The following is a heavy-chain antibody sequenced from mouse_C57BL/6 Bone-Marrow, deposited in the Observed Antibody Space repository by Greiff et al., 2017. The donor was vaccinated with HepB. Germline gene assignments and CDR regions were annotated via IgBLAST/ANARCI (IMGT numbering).Heavy chain of an antibody. CDR1: GYTFTDHT. CDR3: ARKRANYYGSSYYFDY. J-gene: IGHJ2*01. CDR2: IYPRDGST. Sequence: QVQLQQSDAELVKPGASVKISCKVSGYTFTDHTIHWMKQRPEQGLEWIGYIYPRDGSTKYNEKFKGKATLTADKSSSTAYMQLNSLTSEDSAVYFCARKRANYYGSSYYFDYWGQGTTLTVSS. D-gene: IGHD1-1*01. V-gene: IGHV1-78*01.